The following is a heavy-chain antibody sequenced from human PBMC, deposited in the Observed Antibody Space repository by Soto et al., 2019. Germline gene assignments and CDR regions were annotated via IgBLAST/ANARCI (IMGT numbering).Heavy chain of an antibody. CDR2: INPSGGST. D-gene: IGHD3-3*01. V-gene: IGHV1-46*01. CDR3: ATGLRFLAKNYYYYMDV. Sequence: ASVKVSCKASGYTFTSYYMHWVRQAPGQGLEWMGIINPSGGSTSYAQKFQGRVTVTRDTSTSTVYMELSSLRPEDTAVYYCATGLRFLAKNYYYYMDVWGKGTTVTVSS. J-gene: IGHJ6*03. CDR1: GYTFTSYY.